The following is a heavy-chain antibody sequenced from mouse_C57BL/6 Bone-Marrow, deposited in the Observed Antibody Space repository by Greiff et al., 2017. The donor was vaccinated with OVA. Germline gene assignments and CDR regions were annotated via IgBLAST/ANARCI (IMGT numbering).Heavy chain of an antibody. CDR2: ISSGGSYT. J-gene: IGHJ3*01. Sequence: DVKLQESGGDLVKPGGSLKLSCAASGFTFSSYGMSWVRQTPDKRLEWVATISSGGSYTYYPDSVKGRFTISRDNAKNTLYLQMSSLKSEDTAMYYCARQDYDVSWFAYWGQGTLVTVSA. V-gene: IGHV5-6*02. CDR3: ARQDYDVSWFAY. CDR1: GFTFSSYG. D-gene: IGHD2-4*01.